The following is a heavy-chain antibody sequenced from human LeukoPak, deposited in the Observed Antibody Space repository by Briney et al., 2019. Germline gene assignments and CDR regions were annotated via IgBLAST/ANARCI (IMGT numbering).Heavy chain of an antibody. CDR2: INHSGST. J-gene: IGHJ4*02. Sequence: RPSETLSLTCAVYGGSFSGYYWSWIRQPPGKGLEWIGEINHSGSTNYNPSLKSRVTISVDTSKNQFSLKLSPVTAADTAVYYCARGPGYYYDSSGYYYWGQGTLVTVSS. CDR1: GGSFSGYY. CDR3: ARGPGYYYDSSGYYY. V-gene: IGHV4-34*01. D-gene: IGHD3-22*01.